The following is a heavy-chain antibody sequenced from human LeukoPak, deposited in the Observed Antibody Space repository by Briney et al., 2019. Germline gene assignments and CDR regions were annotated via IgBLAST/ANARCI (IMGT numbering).Heavy chain of an antibody. J-gene: IGHJ4*02. V-gene: IGHV1-18*04. CDR1: GYTFTGYY. D-gene: IGHD4-17*01. CDR2: ISAYNGNT. Sequence: GASVKVSCKASGYTFTGYYMHWVRQAPGQGLEWLGWISAYNGNTNYAQKYQGRVTMTTDTSTSTAYMELRSLRSDDTAVYYCARGATVTTFEYWGQGTLVTVSS. CDR3: ARGATVTTFEY.